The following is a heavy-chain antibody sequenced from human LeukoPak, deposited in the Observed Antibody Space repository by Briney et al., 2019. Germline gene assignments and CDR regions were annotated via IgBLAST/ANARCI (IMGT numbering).Heavy chain of an antibody. V-gene: IGHV4-34*01. D-gene: IGHD3-10*01. CDR3: ARALLWFGESNPDY. CDR2: INHSGST. J-gene: IGHJ4*02. Sequence: PSETLSLTCAVYGGSFSGYYWSWIRQPPGKGLEWIGEINHSGSTNYNPSLKSRVTISVDTSKNQFSLKLSSVTAADTAVYYCARALLWFGESNPDYWGQGTLVTVSS. CDR1: GGSFSGYY.